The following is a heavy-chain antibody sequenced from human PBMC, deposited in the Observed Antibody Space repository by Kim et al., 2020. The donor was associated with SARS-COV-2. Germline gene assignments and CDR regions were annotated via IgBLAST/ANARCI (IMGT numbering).Heavy chain of an antibody. V-gene: IGHV3-43*01. CDR1: GFTFDDYT. CDR2: ISWDGVST. D-gene: IGHD5-18*01. CDR3: AKGDTAMAPARYYCLDV. Sequence: GGSLRLSCAASGFTFDDYTMHWVRQAPGKGLEWVSLISWDGVSTYYADSMKGRFTISRANSNNSLYLQMNSLRTEDTALYYCAKGDTAMAPARYYCLDV. J-gene: IGHJ6*01.